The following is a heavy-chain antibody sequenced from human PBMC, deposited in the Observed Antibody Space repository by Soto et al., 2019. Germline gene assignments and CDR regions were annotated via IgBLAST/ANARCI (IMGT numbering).Heavy chain of an antibody. V-gene: IGHV1-69*06. CDR2: TIPIFGTA. Sequence: SGKVSCKASGGTFSSYAISWVRQAPVQGLERIGGTIPIFGTANYAQLIQGRLTFTADKSTRTAYKELPSLRSEATSVYYCATDYLDHYDSSGYYYDFDHCGQGPLVTVDS. D-gene: IGHD3-22*01. CDR1: GGTFSSYA. CDR3: ATDYLDHYDSSGYYYDFDH. J-gene: IGHJ4*02.